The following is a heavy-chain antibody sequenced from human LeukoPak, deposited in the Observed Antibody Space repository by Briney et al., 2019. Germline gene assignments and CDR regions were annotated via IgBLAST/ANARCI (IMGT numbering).Heavy chain of an antibody. V-gene: IGHV1-18*01. CDR1: GYTFSTFG. Sequence: ASVKVSCKASGYTFSTFGITWVRQAPGQGLEYMGWISAYTGDTNSAQEFQGRVTMTTDTSTSTAYMHLRSLRSGDTAIYYCARTNDGIRGPTDLWGQGTLVTVSS. CDR3: ARTNDGIRGPTDL. CDR2: ISAYTGDT. D-gene: IGHD3-10*01. J-gene: IGHJ5*02.